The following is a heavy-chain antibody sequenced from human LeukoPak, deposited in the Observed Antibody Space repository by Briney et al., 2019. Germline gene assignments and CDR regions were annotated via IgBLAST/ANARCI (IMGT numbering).Heavy chain of an antibody. CDR3: AKAGGYGDYGYYYYMDV. J-gene: IGHJ6*03. Sequence: GGSLRLSCAASGFTFSSYGMHWVRQAPGKGLEWVAFIRYDGSNKYYADSVKGRFTISRDNSKNTLYLQMNSLRAEDTAVYYCAKAGGYGDYGYYYYMDVWGKGTTVTISS. CDR2: IRYDGSNK. CDR1: GFTFSSYG. V-gene: IGHV3-30*02. D-gene: IGHD4-17*01.